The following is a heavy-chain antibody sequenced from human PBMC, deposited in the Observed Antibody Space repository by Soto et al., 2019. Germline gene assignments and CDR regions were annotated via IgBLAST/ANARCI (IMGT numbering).Heavy chain of an antibody. Sequence: GGSLRLSSAASGFTFSSYAMSWVRQAPGKGLEWVANIKEDGSVKYYVDSLKGRFAISRDNARNSVYLQMTNVRVEDTAVYYCARIGYSSSSFDYWGQGILVTVSS. V-gene: IGHV3-7*05. J-gene: IGHJ4*02. CDR3: ARIGYSSSSFDY. D-gene: IGHD6-6*01. CDR2: IKEDGSVK. CDR1: GFTFSSYA.